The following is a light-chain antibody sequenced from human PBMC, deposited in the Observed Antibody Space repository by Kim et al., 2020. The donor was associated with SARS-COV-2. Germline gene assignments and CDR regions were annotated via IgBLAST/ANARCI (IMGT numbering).Light chain of an antibody. Sequence: PGERATLPCRASQSSSSGDLAWGKHKPGQAPRRFIYGAASRATVIPHTGSGSVCGTEFTLTISRLEPEEFAEYFCLQYGRSPITLVEGTRMGSK. CDR1: QSSSSGD. CDR2: GAA. J-gene: IGKJ5*01. V-gene: IGKV3-20*01. CDR3: LQYGRSPIT.